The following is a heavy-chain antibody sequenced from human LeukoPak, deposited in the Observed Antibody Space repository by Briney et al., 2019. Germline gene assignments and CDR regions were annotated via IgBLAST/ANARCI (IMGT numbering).Heavy chain of an antibody. V-gene: IGHV1-8*01. CDR1: RYTLTSYD. CDR3: ARLSQTPDYYTLGGYYYLGY. Sequence: ASGKVSCKASRYTLTSYDINWVREAAGHGLEWMGWANPNTGRTGYAQKFQGRITMTRDTSINTAYMELTNLRSEDTAIYYCARLSQTPDYYTLGGYYYLGYWGQGTPVTVSS. J-gene: IGHJ4*02. CDR2: ANPNTGRT. D-gene: IGHD3-10*01.